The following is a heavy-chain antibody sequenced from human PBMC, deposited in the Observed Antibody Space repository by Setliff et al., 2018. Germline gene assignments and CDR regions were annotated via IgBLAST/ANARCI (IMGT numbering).Heavy chain of an antibody. J-gene: IGHJ6*03. CDR2: IDPSGNT. CDR3: ARHVGSRSRGYNYYYYYMDV. D-gene: IGHD3-10*01. V-gene: IGHV4-61*09. CDR1: GGSISSGSNY. Sequence: PSETLSLTCTVSGGSISSGSNYWSWIRQPAGRGLEWIGHIDPSGNTNYHPSLKSRVTISGDTSKNQFSLKLTSVTAADTAVYYCARHVGSRSRGYNYYYYYMDVWGKGTTVTVSS.